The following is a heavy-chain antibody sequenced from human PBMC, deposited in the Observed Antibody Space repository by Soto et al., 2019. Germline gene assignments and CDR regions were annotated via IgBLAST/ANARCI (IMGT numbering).Heavy chain of an antibody. Sequence: KASETLSLTCPVSGDSNGSGNKHWSWIRQAPGKGLEWIGYIFSSGTTYYNPSLKSRLTMSLDTSQNQFSLKLNSVTAADTAVYFCARVPSPFDFYYAMDVWGQGTTVP. CDR2: IFSSGTT. J-gene: IGHJ6*02. D-gene: IGHD3-16*01. CDR3: ARVPSPFDFYYAMDV. CDR1: GDSNGSGNKH. V-gene: IGHV4-30-4*02.